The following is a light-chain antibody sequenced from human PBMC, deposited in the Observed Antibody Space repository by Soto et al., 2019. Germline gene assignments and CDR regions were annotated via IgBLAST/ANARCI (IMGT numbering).Light chain of an antibody. CDR1: QSVSSSY. J-gene: IGKJ3*01. Sequence: EIVLTQSPGTLSLSPGERATLSCRASQSVSSSYLAWYQQKPGQAPRLLIYGASRSATGIPDRFSGSGSGTDFTLTISRLEPGDFAVYYCQQYGSSPITFGPGTKVDIK. V-gene: IGKV3-20*01. CDR2: GAS. CDR3: QQYGSSPIT.